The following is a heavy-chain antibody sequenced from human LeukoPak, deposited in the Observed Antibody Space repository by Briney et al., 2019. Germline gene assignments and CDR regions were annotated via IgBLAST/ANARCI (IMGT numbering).Heavy chain of an antibody. CDR1: GFTFSSYW. D-gene: IGHD2-15*01. CDR2: INSDGSST. CDR3: ARDLGDIVVVVAASNAFDI. V-gene: IGHV3-74*01. Sequence: GGSLRLSCAASGFTFSSYWMHWVRQAPGKELVWVSRINSDGSSTSYADSVKGRFTISRDNAKNTLYLQMNSLRAEDTAVYYCARDLGDIVVVVAASNAFDIWGQGTMVTVSS. J-gene: IGHJ3*02.